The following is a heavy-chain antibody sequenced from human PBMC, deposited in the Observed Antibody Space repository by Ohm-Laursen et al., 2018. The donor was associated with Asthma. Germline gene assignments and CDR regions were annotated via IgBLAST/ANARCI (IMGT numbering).Heavy chain of an antibody. CDR2: ISYDGSNK. CDR3: ARGANILAAAPIDY. V-gene: IGHV3-30-3*01. CDR1: GFTFSSYA. J-gene: IGHJ4*01. D-gene: IGHD6-13*01. Sequence: SLRLSCAASGFTFSSYAMHWVRQAPGKGLEWVAVISYDGSNKYYADSVKGRFTISRDNSKNTLYLQMNSLRAEDTAVYYCARGANILAAAPIDYWGQGTLVTVSS.